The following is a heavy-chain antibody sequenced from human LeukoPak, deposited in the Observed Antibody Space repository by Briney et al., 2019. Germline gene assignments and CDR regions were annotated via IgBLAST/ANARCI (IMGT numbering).Heavy chain of an antibody. CDR3: ARARVYCSSTSCSYFDY. J-gene: IGHJ4*02. CDR2: IIPIFGTA. Sequence: GASVKVSCKASGYTFSSYGISWVRQAPGQGLEWMGGIIPIFGTANYAQKSQGRVTITADESTSTAYMELSSLRSEDTAVYYCARARVYCSSTSCSYFDYWGQGTLVTVSS. D-gene: IGHD2-2*01. V-gene: IGHV1-69*13. CDR1: GYTFSSYG.